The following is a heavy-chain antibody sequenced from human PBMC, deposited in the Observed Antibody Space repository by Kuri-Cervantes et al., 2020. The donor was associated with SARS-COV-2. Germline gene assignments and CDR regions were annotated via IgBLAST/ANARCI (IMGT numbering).Heavy chain of an antibody. V-gene: IGHV4-38-2*02. D-gene: IGHD2-15*01. CDR2: IYHSGST. CDR1: GYSISSGYY. J-gene: IGHJ4*02. CDR3: GGDKIYFDY. Sequence: GSLRLSCTVSGYSISSGYYWGWIRQPPGKGLEWIGSIYHSGSTYYNPSLKSRVTISVDTSKNQFSLKLSSVTAADTAAYYCGGDKIYFDYWGQGTLVTVSS.